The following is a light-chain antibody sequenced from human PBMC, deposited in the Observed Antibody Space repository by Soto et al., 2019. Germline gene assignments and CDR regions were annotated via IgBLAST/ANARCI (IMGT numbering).Light chain of an antibody. J-gene: IGLJ2*01. Sequence: SYELTQPPSVSVSPGQTASIPCSGDKLGYKYACWYQQKPGQSPVLVIYQDNKRPSGIPERFSGSNSGNTATLTISGTQAMDEADYYCQAWDSSTVVFGGGTKVTVL. V-gene: IGLV3-1*01. CDR3: QAWDSSTVV. CDR1: KLGYKY. CDR2: QDN.